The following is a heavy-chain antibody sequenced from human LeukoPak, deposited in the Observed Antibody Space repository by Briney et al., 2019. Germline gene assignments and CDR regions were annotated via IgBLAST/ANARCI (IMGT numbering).Heavy chain of an antibody. CDR2: VSGSGDAT. Sequence: GGSLRLSCAASGFTFGSYALSWVRQAPGKGLEWVSTVSGSGDATYYADSVKGRFTVSKDDSKNTLHLQMDSLRAEDTALYYCAKGNTGSAYSAVDHWGQGTLVTVSS. D-gene: IGHD2-15*01. J-gene: IGHJ4*02. V-gene: IGHV3-23*01. CDR3: AKGNTGSAYSAVDH. CDR1: GFTFGSYA.